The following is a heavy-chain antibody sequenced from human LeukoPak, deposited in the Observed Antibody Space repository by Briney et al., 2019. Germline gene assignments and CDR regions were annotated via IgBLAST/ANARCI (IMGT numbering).Heavy chain of an antibody. CDR2: IHYSGNT. Sequence: SETLSLXCTVSGDSISSGRHYWSWIRQPAEKGLEWIGRIHYSGNTKYNPSLNGRLSISVDTSKNQFSLNITPVTAADTAVYYCARGGLYWFDPWGQGTQVTVSS. J-gene: IGHJ5*02. V-gene: IGHV4-61*02. D-gene: IGHD3-10*01. CDR3: ARGGLYWFDP. CDR1: GDSISSGRHY.